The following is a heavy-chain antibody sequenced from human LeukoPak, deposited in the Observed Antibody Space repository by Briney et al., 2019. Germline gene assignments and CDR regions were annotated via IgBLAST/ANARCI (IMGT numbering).Heavy chain of an antibody. V-gene: IGHV3-23*01. D-gene: IGHD5-18*01. J-gene: IGHJ4*02. CDR2: ISGSGGST. Sequence: GGSLRLSCAASGFTFSSYAMHWVRQAPGKGLEWVSAISGSGGSTYYADSVKGRFTISRDNSKNTLYLQMNSLRAEDTAVYYCAKDRTDTAMVIDPSFDYWGQGTLVTVSS. CDR3: AKDRTDTAMVIDPSFDY. CDR1: GFTFSSYA.